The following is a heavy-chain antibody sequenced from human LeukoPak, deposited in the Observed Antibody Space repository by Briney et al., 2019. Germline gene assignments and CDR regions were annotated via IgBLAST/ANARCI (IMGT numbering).Heavy chain of an antibody. D-gene: IGHD6-13*01. Sequence: PGRSLRLSCAASGFTFSNYGMHWVRQAPGKGLEWVAVIWYDGSNKYYADSVKGRFTLSRDNSKNTLFLQMNSLRPEDTAVYFCARDLTQLAPFDYWGQGTLVTVSS. CDR2: IWYDGSNK. J-gene: IGHJ4*02. CDR1: GFTFSNYG. CDR3: ARDLTQLAPFDY. V-gene: IGHV3-33*01.